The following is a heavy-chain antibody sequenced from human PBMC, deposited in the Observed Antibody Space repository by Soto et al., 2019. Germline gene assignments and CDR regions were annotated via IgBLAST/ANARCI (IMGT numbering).Heavy chain of an antibody. Sequence: GASVKVSCKASGYTFTSYGISWVRQAPGQGLEWMGWISAYNGNTNYAQKLQGRVTMTTDTSTSTAYMELRSLRSDDTAVYYCARATSSDQLLSYYYYFYMDVWGKGTTFTVSS. CDR2: ISAYNGNT. CDR3: ARATSSDQLLSYYYYFYMDV. J-gene: IGHJ6*03. CDR1: GYTFTSYG. D-gene: IGHD2-2*01. V-gene: IGHV1-18*01.